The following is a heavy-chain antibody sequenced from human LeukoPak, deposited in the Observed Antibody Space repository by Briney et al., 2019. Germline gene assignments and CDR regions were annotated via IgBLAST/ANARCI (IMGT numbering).Heavy chain of an antibody. Sequence: GGSLRLSCEASGFTFSNYYMNWVRQAPGKGLEWISYISSTSADIYYVDSVKGRFTISRDNAKNSLYLQMNSLRAEDTAIYYCARRGPYFDYWGQGILVTVSS. CDR2: ISSTSADI. CDR3: ARRGPYFDY. D-gene: IGHD3-10*01. V-gene: IGHV3-21*05. CDR1: GFTFSNYY. J-gene: IGHJ4*02.